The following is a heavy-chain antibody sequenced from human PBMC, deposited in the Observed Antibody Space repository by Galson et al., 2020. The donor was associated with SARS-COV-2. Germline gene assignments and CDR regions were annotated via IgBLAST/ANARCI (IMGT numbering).Heavy chain of an antibody. CDR2: IKEDGSEK. CDR1: GFTFSSYW. Sequence: GESLKISCAASGFTFSSYWMSWVRQAPGKGLEWVVNIKEDGSEKYYVDSVKGRFTISRDNAKNSLYLQMNSLRAEDTAVYYCARSGYSGWGQGTLVTVSS. J-gene: IGHJ4*02. D-gene: IGHD1-26*01. CDR3: ARSGYSG. V-gene: IGHV3-7*01.